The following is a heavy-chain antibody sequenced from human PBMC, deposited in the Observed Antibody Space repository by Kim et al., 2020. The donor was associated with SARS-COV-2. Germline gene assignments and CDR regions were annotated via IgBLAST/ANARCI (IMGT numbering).Heavy chain of an antibody. CDR1: GYTFTGYY. J-gene: IGHJ5*02. CDR2: INPNSGGT. D-gene: IGHD3-10*01. V-gene: IGHV1-2*02. Sequence: ASVKVSCKASGYTFTGYYMHWVRQAPGQGLEWMGWINPNSGGTNYAQKFQGRVTMTRETSISTAYMELSRLRSDDTAVYYCARDRITMVRGVTDNNWFDPWGQGTLVTVSS. CDR3: ARDRITMVRGVTDNNWFDP.